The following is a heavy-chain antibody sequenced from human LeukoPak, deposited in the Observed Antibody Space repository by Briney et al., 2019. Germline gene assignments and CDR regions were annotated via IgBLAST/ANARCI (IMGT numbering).Heavy chain of an antibody. Sequence: ASEKVSCKASGYSFTTYYIHWVRQAPGQGLEWMGVINPIGGSTSFAQKFQTRLTMTRDTSTSTVYMELSGLSSEDTAVYYCAREIVVLPSAMGFDPWGQGTLVTVSS. CDR3: AREIVVLPSAMGFDP. V-gene: IGHV1-46*01. D-gene: IGHD2-2*01. CDR1: GYSFTTYY. CDR2: INPIGGST. J-gene: IGHJ5*02.